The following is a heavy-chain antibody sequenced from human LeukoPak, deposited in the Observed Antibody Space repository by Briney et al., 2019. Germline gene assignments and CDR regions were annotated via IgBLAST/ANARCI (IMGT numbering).Heavy chain of an antibody. CDR3: AKDKEVWYFDH. CDR2: IRYDGNNK. CDR1: AFCFTRNG. Sequence: GGSLRLSCAASAFCFTRNGMHWVRQAPGKGLEWVASIRYDGNNKYYADSVKGRFSISRDNSKNTAYLQMSSLRAADPAAYYCAKDKEVWYFDHWGQGTLVTVSS. D-gene: IGHD2-15*01. V-gene: IGHV3-30*02. J-gene: IGHJ4*02.